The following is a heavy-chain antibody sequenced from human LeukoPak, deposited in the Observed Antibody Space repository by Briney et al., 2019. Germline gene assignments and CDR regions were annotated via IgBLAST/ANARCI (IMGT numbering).Heavy chain of an antibody. D-gene: IGHD6-13*01. CDR3: ARVRRIAAAGPYGMDV. CDR1: GGSISSYY. V-gene: IGHV4-59*12. J-gene: IGHJ6*02. CDR2: IYYSGST. Sequence: SETLSLTCTVSGGSISSYYWSWIRQPPGKGLEWIGYIYYSGSTNYNPSLKSRVTISVDTSKNQFSLKLSSVTAADTAVYYCARVRRIAAAGPYGMDVWGQGTTVTVSS.